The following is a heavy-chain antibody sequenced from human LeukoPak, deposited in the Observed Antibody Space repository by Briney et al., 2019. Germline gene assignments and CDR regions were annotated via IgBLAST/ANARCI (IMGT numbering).Heavy chain of an antibody. J-gene: IGHJ4*02. CDR3: ARVSRIAVAGNDY. D-gene: IGHD6-19*01. CDR1: GFTFSSYA. CDR2: ISGSGGST. Sequence: GRSLRLSCAASGFTFSSYAMSWVRQAPGKGLEWVSAISGSGGSTYYADSVKGRFTISRDNSKNTLYLQMNSLRAEDTAVYYCARVSRIAVAGNDYWGQGTLVTVSS. V-gene: IGHV3-23*01.